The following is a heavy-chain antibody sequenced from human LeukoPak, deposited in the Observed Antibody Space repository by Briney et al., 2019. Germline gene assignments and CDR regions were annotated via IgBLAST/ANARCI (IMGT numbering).Heavy chain of an antibody. Sequence: PSETLSLTCTVSGGSISSYYWSWIRQPAGKGLEWIGRVYTSGSTNYNPSLKSRVTMSVDTSKNQFSLKLSSVTAADTAVYYCARDAYYYDSSAYYLSVWGQGTLVTVSS. J-gene: IGHJ4*02. V-gene: IGHV4-4*07. CDR2: VYTSGST. D-gene: IGHD3-22*01. CDR3: ARDAYYYDSSAYYLSV. CDR1: GGSISSYY.